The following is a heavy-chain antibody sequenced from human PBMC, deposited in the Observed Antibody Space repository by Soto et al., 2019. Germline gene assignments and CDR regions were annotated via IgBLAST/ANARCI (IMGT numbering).Heavy chain of an antibody. D-gene: IGHD2-21*02. V-gene: IGHV1-2*04. CDR1: GYTFTGYY. J-gene: IGHJ4*02. CDR2: INPNSGGT. CDR3: ARGQIVVATDQYYFDY. Sequence: GASVKVSCKASGYTFTGYYMHWVRQAPGQGLEWMGWINPNSGGTNYAQKFQGWVTMTRDTSISTAYMELSRLRSDDTAVYYCARGQIVVATDQYYFDYWGQGTLVTVSS.